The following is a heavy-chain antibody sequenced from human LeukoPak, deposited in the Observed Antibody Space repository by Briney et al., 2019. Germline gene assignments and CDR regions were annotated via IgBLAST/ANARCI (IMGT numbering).Heavy chain of an antibody. CDR2: ISGSGGST. J-gene: IGHJ4*02. CDR1: GFTFSSYA. CDR3: AKGPRCSSTSCSDY. V-gene: IGHV3-23*01. Sequence: GGSLRLSCAASGFTFSSYAMSWVRQALGKGLEWVSAISGSGGSTYYADSVKGRFTISRDNSKNTLYLQMNSLRAEDTAVYYCAKGPRCSSTSCSDYWGQGTLVTVSS. D-gene: IGHD2-2*01.